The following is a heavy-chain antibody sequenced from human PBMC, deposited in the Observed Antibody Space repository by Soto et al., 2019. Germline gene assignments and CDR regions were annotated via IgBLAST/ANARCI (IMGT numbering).Heavy chain of an antibody. J-gene: IGHJ4*02. CDR3: AKVSRKGSAIDFDY. CDR2: VNPNNGDT. CDR1: GYTFSNYD. D-gene: IGHD3-10*01. V-gene: IGHV1-8*01. Sequence: QVQLVQSGAELKKPGASVKVSCKASGYTFSNYDMNWVRQATAQGPEWIGWVNPNNGDTGYAQKFQGRVTLTTDISTTTAYIELTSLRSEDTAIYYCAKVSRKGSAIDFDYWGQGTLITVSS.